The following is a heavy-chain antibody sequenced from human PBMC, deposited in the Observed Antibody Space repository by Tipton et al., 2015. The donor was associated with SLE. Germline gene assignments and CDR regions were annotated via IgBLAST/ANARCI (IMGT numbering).Heavy chain of an antibody. CDR3: ARGAPRAFDI. V-gene: IGHV4-34*01. Sequence: TLSLTCAVYGGSFSGYYWSWIRQPPGKGLAWIGEINHSGSTNYNPSLKSRVTISVDTSKNQFSLKLSSVTAADTAVYYCARGAPRAFDIWGQGTMVTVSS. CDR1: GGSFSGYY. J-gene: IGHJ3*02. CDR2: INHSGST.